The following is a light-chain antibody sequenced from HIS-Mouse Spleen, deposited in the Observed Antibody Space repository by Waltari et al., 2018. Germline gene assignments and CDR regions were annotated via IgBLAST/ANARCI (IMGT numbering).Light chain of an antibody. CDR3: CSYAGSYTWV. Sequence: QSALTQPRPVSGSPGQPVTISCTGTSGDVGGYNFAPWYQQHPGKAPKLMIYDVSKRPSGVPDRFSGSKSGNTASLTISGLQAEDEADYYCCSYAGSYTWVFGGGTKLTVL. CDR1: SGDVGGYNF. J-gene: IGLJ3*02. CDR2: DVS. V-gene: IGLV2-11*01.